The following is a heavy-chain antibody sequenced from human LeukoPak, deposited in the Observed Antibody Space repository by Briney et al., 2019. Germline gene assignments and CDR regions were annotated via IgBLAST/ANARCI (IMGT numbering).Heavy chain of an antibody. CDR2: IYWDDDK. V-gene: IGHV2-5*08. Sequence: TLSLTCTVSGGPIRSYYWSWIRQPPGKGLEWLALIYWDDDKRYSPALENRLTITKDTSKNQVVLTMTNMDPVDTATYYCARGYGDSWGQGTLVTVSS. D-gene: IGHD5-12*01. CDR1: GGPIRSYYW. CDR3: ARGYGDS. J-gene: IGHJ5*02.